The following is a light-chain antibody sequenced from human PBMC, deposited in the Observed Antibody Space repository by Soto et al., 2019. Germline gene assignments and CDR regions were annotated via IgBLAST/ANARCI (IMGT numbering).Light chain of an antibody. V-gene: IGLV2-14*01. CDR1: SSDIGDHYY. CDR2: AVS. CDR3: CSYTVSGTYV. J-gene: IGLJ1*01. Sequence: QSALTQPPSASGSPGQSVTISCTGSSSDIGDHYYVSWYQQHPGKAPKLMIYAVSNRPSGVSNRFSGSKSGNTATLTISGLQAEDEADYYCCSYTVSGTYVFGTGTKLTVL.